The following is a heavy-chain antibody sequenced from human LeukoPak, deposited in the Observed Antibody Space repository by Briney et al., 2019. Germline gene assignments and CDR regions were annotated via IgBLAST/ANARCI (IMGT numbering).Heavy chain of an antibody. J-gene: IGHJ4*02. D-gene: IGHD5-18*01. Sequence: GASVKVSCKVSGYTFTDYYMHWVQQAPGKGLEWMGLVDPEDGETIYAEKFQGRVTITADTSTDTAYMELSSLRSEDTAEYCCATVDTAMVNGVDYWGQGTLVTVSS. CDR3: ATVDTAMVNGVDY. CDR1: GYTFTDYY. V-gene: IGHV1-69-2*01. CDR2: VDPEDGET.